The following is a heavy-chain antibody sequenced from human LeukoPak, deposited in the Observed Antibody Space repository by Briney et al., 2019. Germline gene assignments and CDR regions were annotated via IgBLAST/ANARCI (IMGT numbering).Heavy chain of an antibody. V-gene: IGHV3-74*01. Sequence: GGSLRLSCAASGFTFNYSWMHWVRQVPGKGPVWVSGINHGGTATYYADSVKGRFTISRDNAKNTVYLQMNGLRAEDTSVYFCATVSEYWGQGTLVTVSS. CDR2: INHGGTAT. CDR1: GFTFNYSW. CDR3: ATVSEY. J-gene: IGHJ4*02.